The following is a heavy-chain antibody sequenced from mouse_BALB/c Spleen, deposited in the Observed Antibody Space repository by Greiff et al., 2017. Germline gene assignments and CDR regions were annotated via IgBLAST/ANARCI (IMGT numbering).Heavy chain of an antibody. D-gene: IGHD4-1*01. CDR2: ISDGGSYT. Sequence: EVQLVESGGGLVKPGGSLKLSCAASGFTFSDYYMYWVRQTPEKRLEWVATISDGGSYTYYPDSVKGRFTISRGNAKNNLYLQMSSLKSEDTAMYYCARKLGYYYAMDYWGQGTSVTVSS. CDR1: GFTFSDYY. CDR3: ARKLGYYYAMDY. J-gene: IGHJ4*01. V-gene: IGHV5-4*02.